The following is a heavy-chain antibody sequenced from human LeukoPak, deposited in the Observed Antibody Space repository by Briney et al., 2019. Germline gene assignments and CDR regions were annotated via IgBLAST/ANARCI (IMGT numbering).Heavy chain of an antibody. V-gene: IGHV1-69*05. CDR2: IIPIFGTA. CDR3: ASKYYYDSSGYYYFDY. CDR1: GGAFSSYA. J-gene: IGHJ4*02. Sequence: ASVKVSCKASGGAFSSYAISWVRQAPGQGLEWMGRIIPIFGTANYAQKFQGSVTITTDESTSTAYMELSSLRSEDTAVYYCASKYYYDSSGYYYFDYWGQGTLVTVSS. D-gene: IGHD3-22*01.